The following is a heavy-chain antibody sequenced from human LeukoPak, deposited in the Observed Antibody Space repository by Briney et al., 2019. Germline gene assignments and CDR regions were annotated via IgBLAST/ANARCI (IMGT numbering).Heavy chain of an antibody. Sequence: SETLSLTCAVYGGSFSGYYWSWIRQPPGKGLEWIGEINHSGSTNYDPSLKSRVTISVDTSKNQFSLKLSSVTAADTAVYYCARRSSGFDYWGQGTLVTVSS. CDR1: GGSFSGYY. V-gene: IGHV4-34*01. CDR2: INHSGST. J-gene: IGHJ4*02. CDR3: ARRSSGFDY. D-gene: IGHD6-19*01.